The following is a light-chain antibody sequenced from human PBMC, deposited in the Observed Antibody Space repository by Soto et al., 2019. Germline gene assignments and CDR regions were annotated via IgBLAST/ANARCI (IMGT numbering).Light chain of an antibody. CDR2: KAS. CDR1: QSISSW. Sequence: DIQMTQSPSTLSASVGDRVTITCRASQSISSWLAWYQQKPGKAPNLLIYKASSLESGVPSRFSGSGSGTEFTLTISSLQPDDFATYYCQQYKSYSFSFGPGTKVDIK. V-gene: IGKV1-5*03. J-gene: IGKJ3*01. CDR3: QQYKSYSFS.